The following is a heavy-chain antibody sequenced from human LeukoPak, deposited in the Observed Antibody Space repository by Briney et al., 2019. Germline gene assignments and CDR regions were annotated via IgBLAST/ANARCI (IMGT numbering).Heavy chain of an antibody. Sequence: GGSLRLSCAASGFTFSNFGMNWVRQAPGKGLQWGSGIGPGGDNKYYADSLEGRFTISRDNSKNTVYLQMNSLRAEDTALYYCAQDISWFAFDIWGQGTMVTVSS. CDR2: IGPGGDNK. CDR3: AQDISWFAFDI. CDR1: GFTFSNFG. D-gene: IGHD3-10*01. J-gene: IGHJ3*02. V-gene: IGHV3-23*01.